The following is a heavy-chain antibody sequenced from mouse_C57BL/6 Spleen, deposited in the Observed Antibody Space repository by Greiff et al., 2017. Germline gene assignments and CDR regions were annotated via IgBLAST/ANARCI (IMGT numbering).Heavy chain of an antibody. V-gene: IGHV5-9*01. CDR1: GFTFSSYT. CDR2: ISGGGGNT. CDR3: ARAGNYGYWYFDV. D-gene: IGHD2-1*01. Sequence: EVMLVESGGGLVKPGGSLKLSCAASGFTFSSYTMSWVRQTPEKRLEWVATISGGGGNTYYPDSVKGRFTISRDNAKNTLYLQMSSLRSEDTALYYCARAGNYGYWYFDVWGTGTTVTVSS. J-gene: IGHJ1*03.